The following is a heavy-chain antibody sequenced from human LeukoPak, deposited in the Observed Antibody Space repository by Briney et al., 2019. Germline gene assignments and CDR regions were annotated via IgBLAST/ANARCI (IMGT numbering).Heavy chain of an antibody. J-gene: IGHJ4*02. Sequence: PAETLSLTCAVSGGSISSYYWSWVRQPAGKGLEWIGRIYNSGSTNYNPSLKSRVTMSVDTSKNQFSLKLSSVTAADTAVYYCARGLLSGSRLTHWGQGTLVTVSS. D-gene: IGHD1-26*01. CDR1: GGSISSYY. CDR2: IYNSGST. CDR3: ARGLLSGSRLTH. V-gene: IGHV4-59*10.